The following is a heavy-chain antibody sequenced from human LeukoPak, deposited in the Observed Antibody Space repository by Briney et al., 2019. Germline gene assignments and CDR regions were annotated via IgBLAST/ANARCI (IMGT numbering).Heavy chain of an antibody. Sequence: PSQTLSLTCTVSGGSISSGGYYWSWIRQHPGKGLEWIGYIYYSGSTYYIPSLKGRVTISIDTSKNQFSLKLSSVTAADSAVYYCARLTRLSTSPDRYYLDYWGQGTLVTVSS. CDR1: GGSISSGGYY. CDR3: ARLTRLSTSPDRYYLDY. V-gene: IGHV4-31*03. J-gene: IGHJ4*02. D-gene: IGHD6-6*01. CDR2: IYYSGST.